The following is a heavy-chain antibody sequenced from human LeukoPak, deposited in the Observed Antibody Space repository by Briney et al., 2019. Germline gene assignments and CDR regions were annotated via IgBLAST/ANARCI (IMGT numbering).Heavy chain of an antibody. J-gene: IGHJ4*02. CDR1: GGSISSYY. Sequence: PSETLSLTCIVSGGSISSYYWSWIRQPPGKGLEWLGYIYYSGSANYNPSLKSRVTISVDTSKNQFSLKLSSVTAADTAVYHCAREAYGDLLSYFDYWGQGTLVTVSS. CDR3: AREAYGDLLSYFDY. V-gene: IGHV4-59*01. CDR2: IYYSGSA. D-gene: IGHD4-17*01.